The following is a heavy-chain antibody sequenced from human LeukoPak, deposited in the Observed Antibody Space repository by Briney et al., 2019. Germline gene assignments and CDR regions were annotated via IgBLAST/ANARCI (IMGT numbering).Heavy chain of an antibody. CDR2: INPNTGAT. D-gene: IGHD3-9*01. CDR1: GYTFTRYY. J-gene: IGHJ4*02. Sequence: ASVKVSCKPSGYTFTRYYLQWGLQAPGQGLEWMGWINPNTGATIYAEKFQGRVTMTRDTSIDTVYMEMRSLRSDDTAVYYCARDRVGGGWLRPWYFEFWGQGTLITVSS. CDR3: ARDRVGGGWLRPWYFEF. V-gene: IGHV1-2*02.